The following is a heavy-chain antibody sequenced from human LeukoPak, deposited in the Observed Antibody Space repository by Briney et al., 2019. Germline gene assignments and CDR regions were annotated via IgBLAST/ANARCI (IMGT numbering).Heavy chain of an antibody. D-gene: IGHD2-8*01. V-gene: IGHV3-7*01. CDR2: MNLDGSEK. CDR3: ARDATYCTNGVCYTRFDY. J-gene: IGHJ4*02. Sequence: GGSLRLSCAASGFTFTSHWMSWVRQAPGKGLEWVARMNLDGSEKYYVDSVKGRFTISRDNAKTPLYLEMNGLRAEDTAVYYCARDATYCTNGVCYTRFDYWGQGTLVTVSS. CDR1: GFTFTSHW.